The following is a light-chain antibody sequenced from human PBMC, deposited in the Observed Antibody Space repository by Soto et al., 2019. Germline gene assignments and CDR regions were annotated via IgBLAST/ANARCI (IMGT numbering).Light chain of an antibody. CDR2: AAS. J-gene: IGKJ4*01. V-gene: IGKV1-12*01. CDR1: QGISSW. CDR3: QQANSFPLS. Sequence: DIQMAQSPSSVSASVGDRVAITCRASQGISSWLAWYQQKPGRAPKLLIYAASSLQGGAPSRFTGSGSGTDFTLTITGLQPDHVATYYCQQANSFPLSFGGGTKVDIK.